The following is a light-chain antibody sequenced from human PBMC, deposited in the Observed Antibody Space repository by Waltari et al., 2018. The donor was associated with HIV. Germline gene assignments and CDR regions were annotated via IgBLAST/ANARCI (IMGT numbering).Light chain of an antibody. CDR2: GDR. Sequence: QSVLAQPPSASGPPGQRVTISCSGSRSNIGSNSVNWYQHFPGTAPKLLIYGDRLRPSVVPARFSGSKFGTSASLVITGLQSGEEADYYCSTWDDRLNGPVVFGGGTRLTVL. V-gene: IGLV1-44*01. J-gene: IGLJ2*01. CDR1: RSNIGSNS. CDR3: STWDDRLNGPVV.